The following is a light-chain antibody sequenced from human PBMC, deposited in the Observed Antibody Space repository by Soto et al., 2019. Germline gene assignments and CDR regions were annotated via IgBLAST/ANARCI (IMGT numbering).Light chain of an antibody. CDR3: TSYTSSSTFV. CDR2: EVN. J-gene: IGLJ1*01. V-gene: IGLV2-18*02. CDR1: SSDVGSYNR. Sequence: QSALTQPPSVSGSPGQSVTISCTGTSSDVGSYNRVSWYQQPPGTAPKLMIYEVNNRPSGVPDRFSGSKSGNTASLTISGLQPEDEADYYCTSYTSSSTFVFGIGTKLTVL.